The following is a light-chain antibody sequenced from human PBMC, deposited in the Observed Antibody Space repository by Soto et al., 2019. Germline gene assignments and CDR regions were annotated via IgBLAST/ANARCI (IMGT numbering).Light chain of an antibody. J-gene: IGKJ4*01. CDR1: QSISRY. V-gene: IGKV1-39*01. CDR2: AAS. Sequence: DIQMTQSPSSLSASVGDRVTITCRASQSISRYLNWYQQKPGKVPNLLISAASSLQSGVPARFGGSGSGTDFTLTISSLQPEDFATYYCQQTYSAPPHTFGGGTKVEIK. CDR3: QQTYSAPPHT.